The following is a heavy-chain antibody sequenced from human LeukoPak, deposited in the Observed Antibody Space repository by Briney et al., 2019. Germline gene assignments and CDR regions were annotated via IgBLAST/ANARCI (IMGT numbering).Heavy chain of an antibody. Sequence: GGSLRLSCVASGFTFSSRDWMTWVRQAPGKGLEWVANIKQDGSEKYYVDSVKGRFTISRDNAKNSLYLQMNSLRAEDTAVYYCARDLAGYCSSTSCSYFDYWGQGTLVTVSS. V-gene: IGHV3-7*01. CDR2: IKQDGSEK. CDR1: GFTFSSRDW. J-gene: IGHJ4*02. CDR3: ARDLAGYCSSTSCSYFDY. D-gene: IGHD2-2*01.